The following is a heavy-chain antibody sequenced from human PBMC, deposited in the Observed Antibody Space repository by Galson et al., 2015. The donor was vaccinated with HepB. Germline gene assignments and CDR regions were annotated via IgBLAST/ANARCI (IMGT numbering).Heavy chain of an antibody. CDR3: AAAAE. CDR2: INEAGTRR. J-gene: IGHJ4*02. CDR1: GFSFSNTW. V-gene: IGHV3-7*03. Sequence: SLRLSCAASGFSFSNTWMSWVRQAPGKGLEWVANINEAGTRRDYVDSVKGRFTISRDNTKDSLSLQMNNLRGDDTAVYYCAAAAEWGQGTLVTVSS. D-gene: IGHD6-13*01.